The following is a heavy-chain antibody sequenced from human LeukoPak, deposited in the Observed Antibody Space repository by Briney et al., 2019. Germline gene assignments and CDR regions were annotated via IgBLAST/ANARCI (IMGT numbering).Heavy chain of an antibody. J-gene: IGHJ4*02. D-gene: IGHD6-13*01. Sequence: ASVKVSCKASGYTFTSYGISWVRQAPGQGLEWMGWISAYNGNTNYAQKLQGRVTMTTDTSTSTAYMELRSLRSDDTAVYYCARVLEQQLVLVWYFDYWGQGTLVTVSS. CDR3: ARVLEQQLVLVWYFDY. CDR1: GYTFTSYG. V-gene: IGHV1-18*01. CDR2: ISAYNGNT.